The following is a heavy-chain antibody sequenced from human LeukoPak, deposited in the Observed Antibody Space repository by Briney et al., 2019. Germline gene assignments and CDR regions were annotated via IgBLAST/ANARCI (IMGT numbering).Heavy chain of an antibody. CDR3: ARADNGAFDY. CDR1: GFTFSSYA. D-gene: IGHD1-26*01. V-gene: IGHV3-23*01. CDR2: TTGGATST. J-gene: IGHJ4*02. Sequence: GGSLRLSCAASGFTFSSYAMTWVRLAPGKGLEWVSTTTGGATSTYYADSVRGRFATSRDNSKDTLYVQMNSLRAEDTAIYYCARADNGAFDYWGQGTVVTVSS.